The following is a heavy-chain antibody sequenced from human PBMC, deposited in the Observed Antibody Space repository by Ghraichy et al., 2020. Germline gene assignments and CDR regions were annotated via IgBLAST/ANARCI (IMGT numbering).Heavy chain of an antibody. D-gene: IGHD3-22*01. CDR2: IKQDGSEK. CDR3: ARGNHYDSTSFEY. J-gene: IGHJ4*02. Sequence: GESLNISCAVSGFTFSSYWMSWVRQAPGKGLEWVANIKQDGSEKYYVDSVKGRFTISRDNAKNSLFLQLNSLRADDTAVYYCARGNHYDSTSFEYWGQGTLVTVSS. V-gene: IGHV3-7*03. CDR1: GFTFSSYW.